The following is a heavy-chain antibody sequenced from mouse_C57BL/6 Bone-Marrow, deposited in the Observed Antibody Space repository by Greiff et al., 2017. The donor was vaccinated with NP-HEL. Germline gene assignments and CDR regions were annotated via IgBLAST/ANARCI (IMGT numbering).Heavy chain of an antibody. CDR2: ISYDGSN. J-gene: IGHJ1*03. CDR3: AREAYYFNWYFDV. D-gene: IGHD1-1*01. V-gene: IGHV3-6*01. Sequence: EVQLQESGPGLVKPSQSLSLTCSVTGYSITGGYYWNWIRQFPGNKLEWMGYISYDGSNNYNPSLKNRISITRDTSKNQFFLKLNSVTTEDTATYYCAREAYYFNWYFDVWGTGTTVTVSS. CDR1: GYSITGGYY.